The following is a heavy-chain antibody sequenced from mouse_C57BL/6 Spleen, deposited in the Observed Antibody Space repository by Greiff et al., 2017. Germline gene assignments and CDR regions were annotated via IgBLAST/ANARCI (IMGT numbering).Heavy chain of an antibody. CDR1: GYTFTSYW. CDR2: IDPSDSYT. J-gene: IGHJ4*01. Sequence: QVQLQQPGAELVMPGASVKLSCKASGYTFTSYWMHWVKQRPGQGLEWIGEIDPSDSYTNYNQKFKGKSTLTVDKYASTAYMQLSSLKSEDSAVYYCARLTTVVEYAMDYWGQGTSVTVSS. D-gene: IGHD1-1*01. CDR3: ARLTTVVEYAMDY. V-gene: IGHV1-69*01.